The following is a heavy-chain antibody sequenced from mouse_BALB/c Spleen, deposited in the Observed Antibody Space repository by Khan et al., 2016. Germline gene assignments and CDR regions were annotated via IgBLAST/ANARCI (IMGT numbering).Heavy chain of an antibody. Sequence: EVKLLESGGGLVQPGGSLKLSCAASGFEFSRYWMSWVRQDPGKGLEWIGEIKPDSSTINYKPSLKDKFIISRDKAKNTLYLQMSKVRSEDTALYNCASTFWYFDVWGAGTTVTVSS. J-gene: IGHJ1*01. CDR3: ASTFWYFDV. V-gene: IGHV4-1*02. CDR1: GFEFSRYW. CDR2: IKPDSSTI.